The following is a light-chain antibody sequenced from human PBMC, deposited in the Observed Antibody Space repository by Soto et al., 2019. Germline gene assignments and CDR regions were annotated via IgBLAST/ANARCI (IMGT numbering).Light chain of an antibody. J-gene: IGKJ1*01. CDR3: LQDINYPWT. Sequence: AIQMTQSPSSLSASVGDRVTISCRASQGIGNALVWYQQKPGKPPKGLIYGASNFQSGVPPRLSGSGSGTAFTLAISSLQDEDAATYYCLQDINYPWTFGQGTKVDIK. CDR1: QGIGNA. V-gene: IGKV1-6*01. CDR2: GAS.